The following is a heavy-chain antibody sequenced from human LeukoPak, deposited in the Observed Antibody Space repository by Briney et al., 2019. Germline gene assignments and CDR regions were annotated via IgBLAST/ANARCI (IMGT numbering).Heavy chain of an antibody. J-gene: IGHJ4*02. Sequence: GGSLRLSCAASGFTFSTYWMDWVRQAPGKGLEWVANIKEDGSEKYYEDSVKGRFTVSRDYAKNTLFLQMNNLRTEDTALYFCATARNFRFEYWGQGSLVIVSA. CDR1: GFTFSTYW. CDR2: IKEDGSEK. D-gene: IGHD1-7*01. V-gene: IGHV3-7*01. CDR3: ATARNFRFEY.